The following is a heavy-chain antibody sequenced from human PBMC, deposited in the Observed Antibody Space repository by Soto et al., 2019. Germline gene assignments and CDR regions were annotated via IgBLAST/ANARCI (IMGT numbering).Heavy chain of an antibody. CDR3: ARERLWSRHFNWFDP. Sequence: SETLSLTCTVSGGSISCSYWSWIRQPPGKGLEWIGYIYYSGSTNYNPSLKSRVTISVDTSKNQFSLKLSSVTAADTAVYYCARERLWSRHFNWFDPWGQGTLVTVA. CDR2: IYYSGST. V-gene: IGHV4-59*01. CDR1: GGSISCSY. D-gene: IGHD3-3*01. J-gene: IGHJ5*02.